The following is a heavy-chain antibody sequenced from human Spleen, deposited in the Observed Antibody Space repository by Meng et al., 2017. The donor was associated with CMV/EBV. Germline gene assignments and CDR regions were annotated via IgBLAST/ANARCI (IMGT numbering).Heavy chain of an antibody. CDR1: GFTFSSFR. V-gene: IGHV3-21*01. D-gene: IGHD2-2*01. J-gene: IGHJ4*02. CDR3: VRSPGYCSSTNCDSNHFDY. Sequence: GESLKISCAASGFTFSSFRMNWVRQAPGKGLEWVSSISSSGIYIFYADSLKDRFTISRDNAKNSLHLQMNNLRDEDTAVYYCVRSPGYCSSTNCDSNHFDYWGQGTLVTVSS. CDR2: ISSSGIYI.